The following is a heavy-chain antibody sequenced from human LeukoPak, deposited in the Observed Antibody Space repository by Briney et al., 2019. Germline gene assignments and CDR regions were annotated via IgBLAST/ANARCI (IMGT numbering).Heavy chain of an antibody. CDR1: GGSISSYY. J-gene: IGHJ5*02. CDR2: IYYSGST. Sequence: PSETLSLTCTVSGGSISSYYWSWIRQPPGKGLEWIGYIYYSGSTNYNPSLKSRVTISVDTSKNQFSLKLSSVTAADTAVYYCARGSIAAAEGSHWFDPWGQGILVTVSS. V-gene: IGHV4-59*01. D-gene: IGHD6-13*01. CDR3: ARGSIAAAEGSHWFDP.